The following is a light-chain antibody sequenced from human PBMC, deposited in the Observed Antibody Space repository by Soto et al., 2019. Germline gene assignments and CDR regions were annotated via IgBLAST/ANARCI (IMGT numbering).Light chain of an antibody. J-gene: IGKJ1*01. CDR3: QQYGSSPT. V-gene: IGKV3-20*01. CDR1: QSVSSSY. CDR2: GAS. Sequence: EIGLTQSPGTLSLSPGERATLSCRASQSVSSSYLACYQQKPGQAPRLLIYGASSRATGIPDRFSGSGSGTDFTLTISRLEPEDFAVYYCQQYGSSPTFGQGTKVEIK.